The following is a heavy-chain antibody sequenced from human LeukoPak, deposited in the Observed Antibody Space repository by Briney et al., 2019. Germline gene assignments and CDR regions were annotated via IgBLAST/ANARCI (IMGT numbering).Heavy chain of an antibody. CDR1: GGSISSSSYY. Sequence: PSETLSLTCTVSGGSISSSSYYWGWIRQPPGKGLEWIGSIYYTGSTSYNPSLKRRVSMSVDTSKNQFFLKLSSVTAADTAVYYCARAGDIVVVPATPGVGWFDPWGQGTLVTVSS. V-gene: IGHV4-39*01. CDR2: IYYTGST. D-gene: IGHD2-2*01. CDR3: ARAGDIVVVPATPGVGWFDP. J-gene: IGHJ5*02.